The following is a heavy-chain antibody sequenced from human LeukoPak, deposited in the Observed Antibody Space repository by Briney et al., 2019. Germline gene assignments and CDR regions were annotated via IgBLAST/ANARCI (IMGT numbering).Heavy chain of an antibody. CDR3: ARAGRYQLLPRVNWFDP. CDR2: INPNSGGT. CDR1: GYTFTGYY. J-gene: IGHJ5*02. D-gene: IGHD2-2*01. V-gene: IGHV1-2*02. Sequence: ASVKVSCKASGYTFTGYYMHWVRQAPGQGLEWMGWINPNSGGTNYAQKFQGRVTMTRDTSISTACMELSRLRSDDTAVYYCARAGRYQLLPRVNWFDPWGQGTLVTVSS.